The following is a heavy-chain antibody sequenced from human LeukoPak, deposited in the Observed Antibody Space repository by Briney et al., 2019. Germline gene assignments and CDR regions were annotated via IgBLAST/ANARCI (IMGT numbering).Heavy chain of an antibody. J-gene: IGHJ5*02. D-gene: IGHD2-15*01. CDR2: IYYSGST. CDR3: AGQIVVVVAATIGGPDGWFDP. V-gene: IGHV4-39*07. CDR1: AASISSNNYN. Sequence: SETLSLTCTVSAASISSNNYNWGWIRQPPGQELEWIGSIYYSGSTNYNPSLKSRVTISVDTSKNQFSLKLSSVTAADTAVYYCAGQIVVVVAATIGGPDGWFDPWGQGTLVTVSS.